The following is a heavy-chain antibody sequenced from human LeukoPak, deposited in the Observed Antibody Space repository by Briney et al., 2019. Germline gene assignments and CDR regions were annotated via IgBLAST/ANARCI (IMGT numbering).Heavy chain of an antibody. CDR3: AKDIGTRGLFYFDY. CDR1: GXTFSSYS. D-gene: IGHD1-26*01. V-gene: IGHV3-48*01. Sequence: GGSLRLSWAASGXTFSSYSVNWVRQAPGKGLEGVSYISSSSSTIYYADSVKGRFTISRDNSKNTLYLQMNRLRAEDPAVYYCAKDIGTRGLFYFDYWGQGTLVTVSS. CDR2: ISSSSSTI. J-gene: IGHJ4*02.